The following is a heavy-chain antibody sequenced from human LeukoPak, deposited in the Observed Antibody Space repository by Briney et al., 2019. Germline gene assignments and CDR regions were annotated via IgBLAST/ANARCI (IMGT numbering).Heavy chain of an antibody. V-gene: IGHV3-23*01. CDR1: GFTFSSYA. Sequence: GGSLRLSCAASGFTFSSYAMSWVRQAPGKGLEWVSAISDSGGSTYYADSVKGRFTISRDNSKNTLYLQMNSLRAEDTAVYYCAKGPFFYYDASGYNYFDFWGQGTLVTVSS. D-gene: IGHD3-22*01. CDR2: ISDSGGST. J-gene: IGHJ4*02. CDR3: AKGPFFYYDASGYNYFDF.